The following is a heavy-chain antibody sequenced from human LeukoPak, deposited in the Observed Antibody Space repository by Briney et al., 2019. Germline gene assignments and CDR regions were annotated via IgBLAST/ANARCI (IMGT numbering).Heavy chain of an antibody. CDR2: IYYSGST. CDR3: ARAGAYCSSTSCLGIWFDP. D-gene: IGHD2-2*01. Sequence: PSETLSLTCTVSGGSISSSSYYWGWIRQPPGKGLEWIGSIYYSGSTYYNPSLKSRVTISVDTSKNQFSLKLSSVPAADTAVYYCARAGAYCSSTSCLGIWFDPWGQGTLVTVSS. CDR1: GGSISSSSYY. V-gene: IGHV4-39*01. J-gene: IGHJ5*02.